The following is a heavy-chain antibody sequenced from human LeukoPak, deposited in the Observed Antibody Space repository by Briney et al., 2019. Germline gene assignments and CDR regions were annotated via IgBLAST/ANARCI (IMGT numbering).Heavy chain of an antibody. J-gene: IGHJ4*02. CDR1: GYTFTSYD. Sequence: GASVKVSCKASGYTFTSYDINWVRQATGQGLEWIGWINPNSGNTGYAQKFQGRVTMTRDTSTNTAYMELSSLRSEDTAVYYCARDGVSFGVVEYWGQGTLVTVSS. CDR3: ARDGVSFGVVEY. D-gene: IGHD3-3*01. CDR2: INPNSGNT. V-gene: IGHV1-8*01.